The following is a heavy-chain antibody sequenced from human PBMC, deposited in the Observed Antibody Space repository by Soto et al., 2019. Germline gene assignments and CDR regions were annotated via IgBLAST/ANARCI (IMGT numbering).Heavy chain of an antibody. V-gene: IGHV3-23*01. J-gene: IGHJ6*03. CDR3: AKGNRIAAAGSSYYYYYMDV. CDR2: ISGSGGST. Sequence: KGLEWVSAISGSGGSTYYADSVKGRFTISRDNSKNTLYLQMNSLRAEDTAVYYCAKGNRIAAAGSSYYYYYMDVWGKGTTVPVSS. D-gene: IGHD6-13*01.